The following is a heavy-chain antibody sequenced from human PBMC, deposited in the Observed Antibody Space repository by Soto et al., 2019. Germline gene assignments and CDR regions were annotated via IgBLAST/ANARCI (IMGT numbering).Heavy chain of an antibody. CDR1: GFTFSSYS. CDR2: ISFSSSTI. J-gene: IGHJ5*02. V-gene: IGHV3-48*02. D-gene: IGHD6-13*01. Sequence: EVQVVEAGGGLAQPGGSLRLSCAASGFTFSSYSMNWVRQAPGKGLEWIAYISFSSSTIFYADSVKGRFTISRDNAKNSLYLHMNSLRDEDTAVYYCARDNGIAGSFDPWGQGTLVIVSS. CDR3: ARDNGIAGSFDP.